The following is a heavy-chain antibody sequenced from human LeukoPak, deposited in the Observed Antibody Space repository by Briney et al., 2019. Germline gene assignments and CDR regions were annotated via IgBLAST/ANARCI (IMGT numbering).Heavy chain of an antibody. Sequence: GGSLRLSCAASGFAFSVYEMYWVRQAPGKGLEWVSYISSSGGTRYYADSVKGRFTISRDNAKNSLYLQMNSLRAEDTAVYYCASSPTVTTGYYYYYMDVWGKGTTVTVSS. CDR2: ISSSGGTR. CDR3: ASSPTVTTGYYYYYMDV. D-gene: IGHD4-17*01. J-gene: IGHJ6*03. V-gene: IGHV3-48*03. CDR1: GFAFSVYE.